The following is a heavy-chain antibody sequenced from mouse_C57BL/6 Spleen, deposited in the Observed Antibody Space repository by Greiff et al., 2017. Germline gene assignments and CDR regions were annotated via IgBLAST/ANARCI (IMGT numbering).Heavy chain of an antibody. J-gene: IGHJ3*01. CDR2: IDPETGGT. V-gene: IGHV1-15*01. D-gene: IGHD2-4*01. Sequence: VKLMESGAELVRPGASVTLSCKASGYTFTDYEMHWVKQTPVHGLEWIGAIDPETGGTAYNQKFKGKAILTADKSSSTAYMELRSLTSEDSAVYYCAIYYDYDVGFAYWGQGTLVTVSA. CDR3: AIYYDYDVGFAY. CDR1: GYTFTDYE.